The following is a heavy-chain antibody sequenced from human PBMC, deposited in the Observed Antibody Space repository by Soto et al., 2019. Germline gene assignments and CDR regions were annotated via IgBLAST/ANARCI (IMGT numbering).Heavy chain of an antibody. CDR2: ISGGGDTT. J-gene: IGHJ4*02. CDR1: GFTFNNYA. CDR3: AKGRGGSGSLTPRDDF. D-gene: IGHD3-10*01. Sequence: EVQLLESGGGLVQPGGSLRLSCAASGFTFNNYAMTWVRQAPGKGLEWVSAISGGGDTTSYADSLKGRFTVSRDGSKNTLYLQMSSLRAEDTALYYCAKGRGGSGSLTPRDDFWCQGTLVTVSS. V-gene: IGHV3-23*01.